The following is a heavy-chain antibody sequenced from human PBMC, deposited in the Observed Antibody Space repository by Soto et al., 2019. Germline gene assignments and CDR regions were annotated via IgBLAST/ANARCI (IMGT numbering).Heavy chain of an antibody. J-gene: IGHJ4*02. CDR2: ISYDVSDK. Sequence: QVQLVESGGGVVQPGRSLRLSCAASGFTFSSYGMHWVRQAPGKGLEWVAVISYDVSDKYYADSLKGRFTISRDNSKNALYLQMNSLRAEDTALYYCALYPVVLMVYTIPYFDYWGQGTLVTVSS. D-gene: IGHD2-8*01. CDR3: ALYPVVLMVYTIPYFDY. CDR1: GFTFSSYG. V-gene: IGHV3-30*03.